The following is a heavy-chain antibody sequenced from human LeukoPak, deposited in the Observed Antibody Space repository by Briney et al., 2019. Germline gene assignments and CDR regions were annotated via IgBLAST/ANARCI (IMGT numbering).Heavy chain of an antibody. V-gene: IGHV3-23*01. CDR2: ISGSAGFT. CDR1: GFTLRTYA. D-gene: IGHD5-12*01. Sequence: GGPLRLSCVASGFTLRTYAMSWVRQAPGKGLEWVSAISGSAGFTYYADAVRGRFTVSRDISTNTVFLQMDSLRAGDTAVYYCAKEYSGYDFDCWGQGTLVTVSS. CDR3: AKEYSGYDFDC. J-gene: IGHJ4*01.